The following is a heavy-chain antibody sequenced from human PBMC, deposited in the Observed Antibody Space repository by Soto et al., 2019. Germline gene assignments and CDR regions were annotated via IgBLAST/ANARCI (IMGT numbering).Heavy chain of an antibody. CDR2: INAGNGNT. CDR1: GYTFTSYA. D-gene: IGHD3-22*01. V-gene: IGHV1-3*05. J-gene: IGHJ4*02. CDR3: ARGSGYYYRDDY. Sequence: QVQLVQSGAEEKKPGASVKVSCKASGYTFTSYAMHWVRQAPGQRLEWMGWINAGNGNTKYSQKFQGRVTITRDTSASTDYMELSSLRSEGTAVYYCARGSGYYYRDDYWGQGTLVTVSS.